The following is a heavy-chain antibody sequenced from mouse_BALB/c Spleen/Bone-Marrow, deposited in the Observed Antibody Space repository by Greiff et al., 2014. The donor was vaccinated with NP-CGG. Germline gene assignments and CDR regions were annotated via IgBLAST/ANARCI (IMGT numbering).Heavy chain of an antibody. J-gene: IGHJ2*01. CDR3: ARVRNWADY. D-gene: IGHD4-1*01. Sequence: QVQLKQSGAELVRPGSSVKISCKASGYAFSSYWMNWVKQRPGQGLEWIGEIYPGDGDTNYNGKFKGKATLTADKSSSTAYMQLSSLTSEDSAVYFCARVRNWADYWGQGTTLTVSS. V-gene: IGHV1-80*01. CDR1: GYAFSSYW. CDR2: IYPGDGDT.